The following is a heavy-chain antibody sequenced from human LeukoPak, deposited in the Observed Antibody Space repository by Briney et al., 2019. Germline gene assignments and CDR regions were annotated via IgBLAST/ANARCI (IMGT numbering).Heavy chain of an antibody. CDR2: ISYDGSNK. Sequence: GGSLRLSCAASGFTFSSYAMHWVRQAPGKGLEWVAVISYDGSNKYYADSVKGRFTISRDNSKNTLYLQMNSLRAGDTAVYYCARESYIVVVPAAIRRWFDPWGQGTLVTVSS. CDR3: ARESYIVVVPAAIRRWFDP. CDR1: GFTFSSYA. J-gene: IGHJ5*02. V-gene: IGHV3-30*01. D-gene: IGHD2-2*02.